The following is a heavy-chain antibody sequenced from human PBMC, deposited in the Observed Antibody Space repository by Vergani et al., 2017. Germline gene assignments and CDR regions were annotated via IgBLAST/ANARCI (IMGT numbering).Heavy chain of an antibody. J-gene: IGHJ4*02. Sequence: QVQLQESGPGLVKPSETLSLTCTVSGGSLSSGSYYWSWIRQPAGKGLEWIGRIYTSGSTNYNPSLKSRVTISVDTSKNQFSLKLSSVTAADTAVYYCAREIGGYGSGWYLGFDYWGQGTLVTVSS. D-gene: IGHD6-19*01. CDR3: AREIGGYGSGWYLGFDY. CDR2: IYTSGST. V-gene: IGHV4-61*02. CDR1: GGSLSSGSYY.